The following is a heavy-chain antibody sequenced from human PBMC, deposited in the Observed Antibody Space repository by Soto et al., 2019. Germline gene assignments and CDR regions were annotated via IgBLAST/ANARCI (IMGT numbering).Heavy chain of an antibody. CDR1: GGTFNTLS. D-gene: IGHD2-2*01. J-gene: IGHJ4*02. Sequence: QVQLVQSGAEGKRPGSSVKVSCTPSGGTFNTLSINWVRQAPGQGLEWMGAIIPFFDSTNYAQKCQDRVTITADKSLGTAYMELTSLRSDDTAVYYCTTRDQGRFDHWGQGTPLTVSS. V-gene: IGHV1-69*06. CDR3: TTRDQGRFDH. CDR2: IIPFFDST.